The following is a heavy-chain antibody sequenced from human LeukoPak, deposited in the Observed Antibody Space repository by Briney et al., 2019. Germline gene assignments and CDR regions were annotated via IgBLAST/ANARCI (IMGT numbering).Heavy chain of an antibody. CDR2: IHSGGT. CDR1: GDSLNGYY. D-gene: IGHD3-16*01. J-gene: IGHJ6*02. V-gene: IGHV4-4*07. CDR3: ARVNSYASGIEV. Sequence: PSQTLSLTFSVSGDSLNGYYWSWIRQPAGEGLEWIGRIHSGGTNYNPSLKSRVTMSLDTSKNQLSLRLTSVTAADTAVYYCARVNSYASGIEVWGQGTTVTVS.